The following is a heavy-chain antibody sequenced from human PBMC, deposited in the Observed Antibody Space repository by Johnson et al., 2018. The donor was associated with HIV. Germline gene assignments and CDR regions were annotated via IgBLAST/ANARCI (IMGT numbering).Heavy chain of an antibody. CDR1: GFTFSHYA. CDR2: ISYDGSNK. D-gene: IGHD5-12*01. Sequence: QVQLVESGGGVVQPGTSLRLSCAASGFTFSHYAMHWVRQAPGKGLEWVAVISYDGSNKYYADSVKGRFTLSRDNSKNTLYLQMNSLRAEDTAVYYCASEIYRPRPGAVDIWGQGTRVTVSS. V-gene: IGHV3-30-3*01. CDR3: ASEIYRPRPGAVDI. J-gene: IGHJ3*02.